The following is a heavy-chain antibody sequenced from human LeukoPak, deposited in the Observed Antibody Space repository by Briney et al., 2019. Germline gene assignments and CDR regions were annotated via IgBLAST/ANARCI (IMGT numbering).Heavy chain of an antibody. J-gene: IGHJ5*02. CDR3: AIDIAAAGLHGPVPTKNWFDP. V-gene: IGHV1-69*13. D-gene: IGHD6-13*01. Sequence: SVKVSCKASGGTFSSYAISWVRQAPGQGLEWMGGIIPIFGTANYAQKFQGRVTITADESTSTAYMELSSLRSEDTAVYYCAIDIAAAGLHGPVPTKNWFDPWGQGTLVTVSS. CDR2: IIPIFGTA. CDR1: GGTFSSYA.